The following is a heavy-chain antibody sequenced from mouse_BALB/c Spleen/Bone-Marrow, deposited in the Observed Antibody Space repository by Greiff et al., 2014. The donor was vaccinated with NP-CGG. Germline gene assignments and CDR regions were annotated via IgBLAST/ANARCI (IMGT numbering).Heavy chain of an antibody. CDR3: ASYVYGYYFDY. Sequence: EVQLQQSGAELVKPGVSVKLSCTASGFNVKDTYIHWVKQRPEQGLEWIGRIDPANGNTKYDPKFQGKATITADTSSNTAYLQLSSLTSEDTAVYYCASYVYGYYFDYWGQGTTLTVSS. V-gene: IGHV14-3*02. D-gene: IGHD2-2*01. J-gene: IGHJ2*01. CDR1: GFNVKDTY. CDR2: IDPANGNT.